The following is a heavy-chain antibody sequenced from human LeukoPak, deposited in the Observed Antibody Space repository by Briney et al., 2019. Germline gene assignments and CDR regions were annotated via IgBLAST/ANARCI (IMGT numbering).Heavy chain of an antibody. CDR1: GGSISSGGYY. CDR2: ICHSGST. D-gene: IGHD6-6*01. V-gene: IGHV4-30-2*01. Sequence: PSQTLSLTCTVSGGSISSGGYYWSWIRQPPGKGLEWIGYICHSGSTYYNPSLKSRVTISVDRSKNQFSLKLSSVTAADTAVYYCARGASGIAARPDLGWVYYYYMDVWGKGTTVTVSS. J-gene: IGHJ6*03. CDR3: ARGASGIAARPDLGWVYYYYMDV.